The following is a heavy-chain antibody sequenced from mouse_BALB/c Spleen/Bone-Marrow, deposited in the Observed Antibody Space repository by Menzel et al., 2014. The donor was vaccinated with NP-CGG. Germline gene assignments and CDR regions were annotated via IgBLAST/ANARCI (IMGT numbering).Heavy chain of an antibody. Sequence: EVKVEESGAELLKPGASVKLSCTASGFNIKDTYMHLVKQRPEQGLEWIGRIDPANGNTKYDPKFQGKATITADTSSNTAYLQLSSLTSEDTAVYYCAMYYYGSSLFAYWGQGTLVTVSA. CDR3: AMYYYGSSLFAY. V-gene: IGHV14-3*02. J-gene: IGHJ3*01. CDR1: GFNIKDTY. D-gene: IGHD1-1*01. CDR2: IDPANGNT.